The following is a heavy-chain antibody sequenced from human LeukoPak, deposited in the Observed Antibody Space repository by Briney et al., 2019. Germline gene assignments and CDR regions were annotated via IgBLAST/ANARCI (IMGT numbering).Heavy chain of an antibody. CDR3: VRALRIVGATTLSGY. CDR2: MNPNSGNT. V-gene: IGHV1-8*01. J-gene: IGHJ4*02. Sequence: ASVKVSCKASGYTFTSYDINWVRQATGQGLEWMGWMNPNSGNTGYAQKFQGRVTMTRNTSISTAYMELSSLRSEDTAVYYCVRALRIVGATTLSGYWGQGTLVTVSS. D-gene: IGHD1-26*01. CDR1: GYTFTSYD.